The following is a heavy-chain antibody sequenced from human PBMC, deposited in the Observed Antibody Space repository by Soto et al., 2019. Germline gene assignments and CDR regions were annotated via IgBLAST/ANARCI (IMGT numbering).Heavy chain of an antibody. CDR1: GFTFSDYA. D-gene: IGHD2-15*01. Sequence: VQLLESGGGLVQPGGSLRLACEVSGFTFSDYAMTWVRQAPGKGLEWVSGITGSGGLTYYADIVKGRFSVSRDNSKNTLDLKMRSLSVEDTAVYYCVKGSGKQLWYKAPGHAWGQVSLVTVSS. CDR2: ITGSGGLT. CDR3: VKGSGKQLWYKAPGHA. V-gene: IGHV3-23*01. J-gene: IGHJ5*02.